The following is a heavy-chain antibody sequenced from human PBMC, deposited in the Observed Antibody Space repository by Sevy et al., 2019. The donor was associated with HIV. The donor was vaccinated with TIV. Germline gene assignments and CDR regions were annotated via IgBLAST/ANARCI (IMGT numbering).Heavy chain of an antibody. CDR2: ISGSGGST. Sequence: GGSLRPSCAASGFTFSSYAMSWVRQAPGKGLEWVSAISGSGGSTYYADSVKGRFTISRDNSKNTLYLQMNSLRAEDTAVYYCAKDLKAVDYYYYGMDVWGQGTTVTVSS. CDR3: AKDLKAVDYYYYGMDV. V-gene: IGHV3-23*01. CDR1: GFTFSSYA. J-gene: IGHJ6*02.